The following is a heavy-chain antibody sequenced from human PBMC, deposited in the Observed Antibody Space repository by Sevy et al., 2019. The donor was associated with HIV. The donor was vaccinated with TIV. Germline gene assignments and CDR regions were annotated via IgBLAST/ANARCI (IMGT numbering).Heavy chain of an antibody. Sequence: SETLSLTCTVFGGSISAYYWSWIRQSPEKGLQYIGYIYYTGSTNYNPSLKSRVTISVDTSKNQFSLRLTSVTAADTAIYYCARAPPVRSGDDALNWFDPWGQGTLVTASS. CDR1: GGSISAYY. D-gene: IGHD5-12*01. CDR3: ARAPPVRSGDDALNWFDP. J-gene: IGHJ5*02. V-gene: IGHV4-59*01. CDR2: IYYTGST.